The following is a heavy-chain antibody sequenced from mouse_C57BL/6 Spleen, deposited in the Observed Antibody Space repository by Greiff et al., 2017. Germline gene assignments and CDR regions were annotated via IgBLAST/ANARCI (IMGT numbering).Heavy chain of an antibody. CDR3: AREGIYDGYPAPFAY. V-gene: IGHV5-16*01. J-gene: IGHJ3*01. CDR1: GFTFSDYY. Sequence: DVKLQESEGGLVQPGSSMKLSCTASGFTFSDYYMAWVRQVPEKGLEWVANINYDGSSTYYLDSLKSRFIISRDNAKNILYLQMSSLKSEDTATYYCAREGIYDGYPAPFAYWGQGTLVTVSA. CDR2: INYDGSST. D-gene: IGHD2-3*01.